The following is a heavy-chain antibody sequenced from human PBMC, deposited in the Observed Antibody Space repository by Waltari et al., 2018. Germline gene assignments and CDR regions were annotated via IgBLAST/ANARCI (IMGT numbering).Heavy chain of an antibody. CDR1: GFTFSSYW. D-gene: IGHD4-17*01. Sequence: EVQLVESGGGLVQPGGSLRLSCAASGFTFSSYWMHWVRQAPGKGLVWFSRISSAGSSTTYADCVKGRFTISRDNAKNTLYLQMNTLRAEDTAVHYCARDKDYGGNSPVGYWGQGTLVTVSS. J-gene: IGHJ4*02. CDR3: ARDKDYGGNSPVGY. V-gene: IGHV3-74*01. CDR2: ISSAGSST.